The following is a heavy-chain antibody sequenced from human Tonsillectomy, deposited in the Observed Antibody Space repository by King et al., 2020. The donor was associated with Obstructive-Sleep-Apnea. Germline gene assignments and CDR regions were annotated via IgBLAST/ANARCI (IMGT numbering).Heavy chain of an antibody. J-gene: IGHJ6*02. CDR1: GYTFSIYW. Sequence: VQLVESGAEVKKPGESLKISCKGSGYTFSIYWIGWVRQVAGKGLEWMGIIHPGDSDTRYSPSFQGQVTITVDKSIGAAYLQWSSLKASDTAMYYCARIGSRRLGVPYDFFYYAMDVWGQGTTVTVSS. CDR3: ARIGSRRLGVPYDFFYYAMDV. CDR2: IHPGDSDT. V-gene: IGHV5-51*01. D-gene: IGHD3-10*01.